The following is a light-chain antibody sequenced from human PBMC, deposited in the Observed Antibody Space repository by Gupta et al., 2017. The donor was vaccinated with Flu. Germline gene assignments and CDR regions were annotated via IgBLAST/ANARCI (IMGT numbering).Light chain of an antibody. V-gene: IGLV2-14*01. Sequence: QAALTQPASVSGSPGPSITISCTGTSSDVGGYNYVSWYQQYPGKPPNLLISEVSNRPSGVSNRFSGSKFGNTASLTISGRQAEDEADYYCSSYTSSSTLVFGGGTKLTVL. J-gene: IGLJ3*02. CDR3: SSYTSSSTLV. CDR1: SSDVGGYNY. CDR2: EVS.